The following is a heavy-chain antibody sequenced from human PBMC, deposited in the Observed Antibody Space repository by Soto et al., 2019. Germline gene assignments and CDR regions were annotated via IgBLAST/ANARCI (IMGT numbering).Heavy chain of an antibody. J-gene: IGHJ5*02. D-gene: IGHD3-16*01. CDR1: GGSISSYY. V-gene: IGHV4-59*08. Sequence: SETLSLTCTVSGGSISSYYWSWIRQPPGKGLEWIGYIYYSGSTNYNPSLKSRVTISVDTSKNQFSLKLSSVTAADTAVYYCARHRGSDSPAPPWFDPWGQGTLVTVSS. CDR3: ARHRGSDSPAPPWFDP. CDR2: IYYSGST.